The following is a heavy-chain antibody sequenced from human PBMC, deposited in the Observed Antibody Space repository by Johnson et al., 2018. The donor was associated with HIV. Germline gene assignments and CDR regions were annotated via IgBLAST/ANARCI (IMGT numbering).Heavy chain of an antibody. CDR1: GFTFSRYW. Sequence: VQLVESGGGLIQPGGSLRLSCAASGFTFSRYWMSWVRQAPGKGLEWVANIKQDGSEKYYVDSVKGRFTISRDNAKNSLYLQMNSLRAEDTAIYYCARGWGGQQPIWGQGTMVTVSS. CDR3: ARGWGGQQPI. D-gene: IGHD3-16*01. CDR2: IKQDGSEK. V-gene: IGHV3-7*05. J-gene: IGHJ3*02.